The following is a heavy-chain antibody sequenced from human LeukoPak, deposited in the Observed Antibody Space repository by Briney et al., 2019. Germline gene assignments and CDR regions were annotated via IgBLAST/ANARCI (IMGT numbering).Heavy chain of an antibody. V-gene: IGHV4-59*01. CDR1: GGSISSYY. Sequence: SETLSLTCTVSGGSISSYYWSWIRQPPGKGLEWIGYIYYSGSTNYNPSLKSRVPISVDTSKNQFSLKLSSVTAADTAVYYCARGGQAYCSGGSCYSGWFDPWGQGTLVTVSS. CDR3: ARGGQAYCSGGSCYSGWFDP. D-gene: IGHD2-15*01. J-gene: IGHJ5*02. CDR2: IYYSGST.